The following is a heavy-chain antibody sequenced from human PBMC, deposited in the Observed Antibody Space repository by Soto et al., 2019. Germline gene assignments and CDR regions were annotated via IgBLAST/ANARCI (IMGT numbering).Heavy chain of an antibody. D-gene: IGHD3-10*01. J-gene: IGHJ4*02. CDR2: IYYSGST. CDR1: GGSISSGDYY. V-gene: IGHV4-30-4*01. Sequence: QVQLQESGPGLVKPSQTLSLTCTVSGGSISSGDYYWSWIRQPPGKGLEWIGYIYYSGSTYYNPSLKSRVTVSVDTSKNQFSLKLSSVTAADTAVYYCARAPMVRGGYFDYWGQGTLVTVSS. CDR3: ARAPMVRGGYFDY.